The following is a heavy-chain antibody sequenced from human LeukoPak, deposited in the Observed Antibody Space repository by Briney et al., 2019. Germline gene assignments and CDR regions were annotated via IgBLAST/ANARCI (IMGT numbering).Heavy chain of an antibody. CDR2: ISYDGSDK. D-gene: IGHD3-22*01. CDR1: GFTFSSYG. V-gene: IGHV3-30*03. CDR3: AWLNGYDISGYLDY. J-gene: IGHJ4*02. Sequence: GGSLRLSCAASGFTFSSYGMHWVRQAPGKGLEWVALISYDGSDKYYADSVKGRFTISRDNSKNTLYLQMNSLRAEDTAVYYCAWLNGYDISGYLDYWGQGTLVTVSS.